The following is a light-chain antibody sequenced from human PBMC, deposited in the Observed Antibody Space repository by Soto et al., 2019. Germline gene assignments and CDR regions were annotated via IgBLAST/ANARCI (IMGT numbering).Light chain of an antibody. CDR1: QGISSG. CDR3: QQYNSFRA. Sequence: DIQMTQSPSSVSASVGDRVTIDCRASQGISSGLAWYQQIPGKAPELLIYAASSLQSGVPSRFSGSGSGTDFTLTISSLQPDDFATYYCQQYNSFRAFGQGTKVDIK. J-gene: IGKJ1*01. CDR2: AAS. V-gene: IGKV1-12*01.